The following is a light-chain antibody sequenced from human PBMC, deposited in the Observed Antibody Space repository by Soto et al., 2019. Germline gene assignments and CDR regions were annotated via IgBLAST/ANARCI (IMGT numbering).Light chain of an antibody. Sequence: DIHMTQSPSTLSASVGDRVTITCRASQSMSTHLAWYQQKPGDAPKLLIYDASTLQSGVPLRFSGSGSGTDFTLTVSSLQPDDFASYYCQQYVDYPLAFGQGTKLEIK. CDR1: QSMSTH. CDR2: DAS. J-gene: IGKJ2*01. V-gene: IGKV1-5*01. CDR3: QQYVDYPLA.